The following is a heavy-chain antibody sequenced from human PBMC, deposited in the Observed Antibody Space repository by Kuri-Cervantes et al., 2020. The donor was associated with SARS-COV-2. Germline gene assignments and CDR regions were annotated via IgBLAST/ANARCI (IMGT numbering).Heavy chain of an antibody. D-gene: IGHD3-22*01. CDR1: GFTFSSYA. J-gene: IGHJ4*02. CDR3: ASQEGSITMIVVVS. CDR2: ISGRGGST. V-gene: IGHV3-23*01. Sequence: GGSLRLSCAASGFTFSSYAMSWVRQAPGKGLEWVSAISGRGGSTYYADSVKGRFTISRDNAKKSLYLQMNSLIAEDMAVYYCASQEGSITMIVVVSWGQGTLVTVSS.